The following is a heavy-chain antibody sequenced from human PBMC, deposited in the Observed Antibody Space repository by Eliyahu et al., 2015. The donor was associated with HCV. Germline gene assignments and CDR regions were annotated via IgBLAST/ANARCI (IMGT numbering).Heavy chain of an antibody. D-gene: IGHD6-13*01. CDR1: GFTFDDYG. CDR3: ARHVTGSTWYDY. J-gene: IGHJ4*02. V-gene: IGHV3-20*04. Sequence: EVQLVESGGGVVRPGGSLRLSCAAXGFTFDDYGMTWVHQAPGKGLEWVSNINWNGGSTGYADSVKGRFTISRDNAKNSLYLQMNSLRAEDTALYYCARHVTGSTWYDYWGQGTLVTVSS. CDR2: INWNGGST.